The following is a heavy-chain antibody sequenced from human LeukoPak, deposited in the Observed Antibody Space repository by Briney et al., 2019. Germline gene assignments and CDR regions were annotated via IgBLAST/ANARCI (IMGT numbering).Heavy chain of an antibody. CDR3: ARVTTVGYYYYYMDV. V-gene: IGHV1-18*01. J-gene: IGHJ6*03. Sequence: ASVKVSCKASGYTFTSYGISWVRQAPGQGLEWMGWISAYNGNTNYAQKLQGRVTMTTDTSTSTAYMELRSLRSDDTAVYYCARVTTVGYYYYYMDVWGKGTTVTVSS. D-gene: IGHD4-11*01. CDR1: GYTFTSYG. CDR2: ISAYNGNT.